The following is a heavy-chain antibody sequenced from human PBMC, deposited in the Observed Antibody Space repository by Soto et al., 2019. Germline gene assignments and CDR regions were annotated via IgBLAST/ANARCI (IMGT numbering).Heavy chain of an antibody. CDR1: GGSISSSSYY. D-gene: IGHD6-19*01. V-gene: IGHV4-39*01. CDR3: ARYSSGWYRFDYYYGMDV. J-gene: IGHJ6*02. CDR2: IYDSGST. Sequence: QLQLQESGPGLVKPSETLSLTCTVSGGSISSSSYYWGWIRQPPGKGLEWIGSIYDSGSTYYNPSRKSRVPISVDTSKNQFSLKLSSVTAADTAVYYCARYSSGWYRFDYYYGMDVWGQGTTVTVSS.